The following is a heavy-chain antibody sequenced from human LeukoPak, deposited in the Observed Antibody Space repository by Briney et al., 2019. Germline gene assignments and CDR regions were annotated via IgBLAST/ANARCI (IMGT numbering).Heavy chain of an antibody. V-gene: IGHV3-73*01. CDR3: TSLYSSSIN. CDR2: IRSKANSYAT. D-gene: IGHD6-13*01. J-gene: IGHJ4*02. CDR1: GFTFSGSS. Sequence: PGGSLRLSCAASGFTFSGSSMHWVRQASGKGLEWVGRIRSKANSYATAYAASVKGRFTISRDGSKNTAYLQMNSLKTEDTAVYYCTSLYSSSINWGQGTLVTVSS.